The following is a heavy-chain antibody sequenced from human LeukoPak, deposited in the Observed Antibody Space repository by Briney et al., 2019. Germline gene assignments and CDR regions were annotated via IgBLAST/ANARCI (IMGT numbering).Heavy chain of an antibody. CDR2: ISAYNGNT. D-gene: IGHD3-22*01. CDR3: ARDIGYYYDIRIDY. J-gene: IGHJ4*02. CDR1: GYTFTSYG. Sequence: ASVKVSCKASGYTFTSYGISWVRQAPGQGLEWIGWISAYNGNTNYAQRLQGRVTMTTDTSTSTAYMELRSLRSDDTAVYYCARDIGYYYDIRIDYWGQGTLVTVSS. V-gene: IGHV1-18*01.